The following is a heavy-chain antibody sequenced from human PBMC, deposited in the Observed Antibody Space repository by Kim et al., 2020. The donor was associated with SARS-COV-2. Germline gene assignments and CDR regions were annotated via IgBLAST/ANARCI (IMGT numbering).Heavy chain of an antibody. D-gene: IGHD1-26*01. V-gene: IGHV3-72*01. Sequence: YAASVKGRFTFSRDDSRNSLYLQMNSLQTDDTAVYHCVRGRGQATLDYWGQGTLVTVSS. J-gene: IGHJ4*02. CDR3: VRGRGQATLDY.